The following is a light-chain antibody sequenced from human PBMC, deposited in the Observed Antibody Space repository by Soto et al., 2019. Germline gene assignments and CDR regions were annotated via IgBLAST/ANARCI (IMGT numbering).Light chain of an antibody. V-gene: IGKV4-1*01. CDR3: QQYYSTPWT. CDR1: QSVLYSSNNKNY. CDR2: WAS. J-gene: IGKJ1*01. Sequence: DIVMTQSPDSLAVSLGERATINCKSSQSVLYSSNNKNYLAWYQQKPGQPPELLIYWASTRESGVPDRFSGSGSGTDFTLTISSLQAEDVAVYYGQQYYSTPWTFGQGTKVEIK.